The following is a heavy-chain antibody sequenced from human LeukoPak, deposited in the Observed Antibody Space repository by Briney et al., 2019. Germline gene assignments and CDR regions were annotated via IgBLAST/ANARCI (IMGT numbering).Heavy chain of an antibody. Sequence: ASVKVSCKASGYTFTSYAINWVRQATGQGLEWMGWMNPNSGNTGYAQKFQGRVTITRNTSISTAYMELSSLRSEDTAVYYCARGASPRYYYYYMDVWGKGTTVTVSS. J-gene: IGHJ6*03. D-gene: IGHD6-6*01. V-gene: IGHV1-8*01. CDR3: ARGASPRYYYYYMDV. CDR1: GYTFTSYA. CDR2: MNPNSGNT.